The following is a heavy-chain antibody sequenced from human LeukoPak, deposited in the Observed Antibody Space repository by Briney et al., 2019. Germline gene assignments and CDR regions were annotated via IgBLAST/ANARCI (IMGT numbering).Heavy chain of an antibody. CDR1: GFTFRSHA. CDR3: AKDFRIGYSAHFDY. Sequence: GGSLRLSCVGSGFTFRSHAMSWVRQAPEKGLEFVSGIYENGGTTYYADSVKGRFSISRDNSKNTLYLQTDSLRGEDTAVYYCAKDFRIGYSAHFDYWGQGALVTVSS. V-gene: IGHV3-23*01. D-gene: IGHD2-21*01. J-gene: IGHJ4*02. CDR2: IYENGGTT.